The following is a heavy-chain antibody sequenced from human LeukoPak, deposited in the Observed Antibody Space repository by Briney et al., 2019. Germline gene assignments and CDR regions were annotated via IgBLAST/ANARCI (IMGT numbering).Heavy chain of an antibody. CDR2: ISSSNSYI. J-gene: IGHJ4*02. CDR1: GFTFSSYS. V-gene: IGHV3-21*01. Sequence: GGSLRLSCAASGFTFSSYSMNWVRQAPGKGLEWVSSISSSNSYIYYADSVKGRFTISRDNAKNSLYLQMNSLRAEDTAVYYCARAKGYSYDPTNFDYWGQGTLVTVSS. CDR3: ARAKGYSYDPTNFDY. D-gene: IGHD5-18*01.